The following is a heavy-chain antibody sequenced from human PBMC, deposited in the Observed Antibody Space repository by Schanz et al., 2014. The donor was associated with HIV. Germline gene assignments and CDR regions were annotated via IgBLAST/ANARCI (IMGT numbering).Heavy chain of an antibody. D-gene: IGHD3-9*01. J-gene: IGHJ4*02. Sequence: QVQLVESGGGVVQPGRSLRLSCAASGFTFRRHGMHWVRQAPGQGLEWLAVISPDGSKQHYADSVKGRFTVSRDNSKNTLYLQMNSLRAEDTAIYYCAKSSGWLYEHCDSWGQGSLVTVSS. CDR2: ISPDGSKQ. CDR3: AKSSGWLYEHCDS. V-gene: IGHV3-30*18. CDR1: GFTFRRHG.